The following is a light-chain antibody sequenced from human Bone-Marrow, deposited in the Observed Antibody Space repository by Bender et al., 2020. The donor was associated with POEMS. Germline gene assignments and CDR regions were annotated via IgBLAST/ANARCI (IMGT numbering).Light chain of an antibody. V-gene: IGLV3-21*02. CDR2: DDT. CDR3: MSFIGTCTS. Sequence: SYVLTQPPSVSVAPGQTARITCGGNSIGSKIVHWYQQKPGQAPVLVVYDDTDRPSGIPERFSGSNSGNTASLTISGLQAEDEADYYCMSFIGTCTSFGGGTRLTVL. J-gene: IGLJ2*01. CDR1: SIGSKI.